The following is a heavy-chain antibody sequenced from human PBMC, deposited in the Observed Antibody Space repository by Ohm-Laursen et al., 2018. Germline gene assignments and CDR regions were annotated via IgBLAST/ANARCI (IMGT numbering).Heavy chain of an antibody. CDR2: INPNSGGT. CDR1: GYTFTGYY. Sequence: GASVKVSCKASGYTFTGYYMHWVRQAPGQGLEWMGWINPNSGGTNYAQKFQGRVTMTRDTSISTAYMELSRLRSDDTAVYYCARVPDSSGYWAEYFQHWGQGTLVTVSS. V-gene: IGHV1-2*02. D-gene: IGHD3-22*01. CDR3: ARVPDSSGYWAEYFQH. J-gene: IGHJ1*01.